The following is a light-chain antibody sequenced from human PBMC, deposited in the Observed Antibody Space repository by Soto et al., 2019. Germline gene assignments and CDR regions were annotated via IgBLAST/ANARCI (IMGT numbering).Light chain of an antibody. CDR2: RNN. CDR1: SSNIGSNY. V-gene: IGLV1-47*01. Sequence: QLVLTQPPSASGTPGQRVTISCSGSSSNIGSNYVYWYQQLPGTAPKLLIYRNNQRPSGVPDRFSGSKSGTSASLAISGLRSEDEDDYYCAAWDDSLSGVVFGGGTKLTVL. J-gene: IGLJ2*01. CDR3: AAWDDSLSGVV.